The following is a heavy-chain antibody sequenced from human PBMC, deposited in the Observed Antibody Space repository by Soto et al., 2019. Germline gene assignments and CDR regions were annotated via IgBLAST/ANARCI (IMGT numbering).Heavy chain of an antibody. Sequence: SETLSLTCTASGGSISSYYWSWIRQTPGKGLEWIGYIYYSGSTYYNPSLKSRVTISVDTSKNQFSLKLSSVTAADTAVYYCARDQAAAGTRYFDYWGQGTLVTVSS. CDR3: ARDQAAAGTRYFDY. J-gene: IGHJ4*02. D-gene: IGHD6-13*01. CDR1: GGSISSYY. CDR2: IYYSGST. V-gene: IGHV4-59*12.